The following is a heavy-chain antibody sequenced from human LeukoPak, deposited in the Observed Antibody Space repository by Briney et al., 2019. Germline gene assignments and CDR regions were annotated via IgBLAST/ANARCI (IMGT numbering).Heavy chain of an antibody. D-gene: IGHD3-10*01. CDR2: ISAYNGNT. CDR1: GYTFTSYG. Sequence: ASVKVSCKASGYTFTSYGISWVRQAPGQGLEWMGWISAYNGNTNYAQKLQGRVTMTTDTSTSTAYMELRSLGSDDTAVYYCAGGMRGRGVRGVLRSNWFDPWGQGTLITVSS. J-gene: IGHJ5*02. CDR3: AGGMRGRGVRGVLRSNWFDP. V-gene: IGHV1-18*01.